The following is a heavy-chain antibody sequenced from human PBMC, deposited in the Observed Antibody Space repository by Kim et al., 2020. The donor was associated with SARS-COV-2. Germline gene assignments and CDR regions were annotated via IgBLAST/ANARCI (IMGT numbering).Heavy chain of an antibody. CDR2: ISSSGSTL. Sequence: GGSLRLSCAASGFTFSDYYMSWIRQAPGKGLEWVSYISSSGSTLYYADAEKRRFTISRDNTKNSLYLKKNLLRAEDTALYYCAREHFISSWCVDYWGQG. J-gene: IGHJ4*02. V-gene: IGHV3-11*04. CDR3: AREHFISSWCVDY. D-gene: IGHD6-13*01. CDR1: GFTFSDYY.